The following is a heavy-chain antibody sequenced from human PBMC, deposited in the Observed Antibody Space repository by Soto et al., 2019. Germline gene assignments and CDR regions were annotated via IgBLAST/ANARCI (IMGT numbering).Heavy chain of an antibody. CDR3: ARARGSPYYYYYMDV. CDR1: GFTFSDYY. Sequence: GGSLRLSCAASGFTFSDYYMSWIRQAPGKGLEWVSYISSSGSTIYYADSVKGRFTISRDNAKNLLYLQMNSLRAEDTAVYYCARARGSPYYYYYMDVWGKGTTVTVSS. J-gene: IGHJ6*03. V-gene: IGHV3-11*01. CDR2: ISSSGSTI. D-gene: IGHD5-12*01.